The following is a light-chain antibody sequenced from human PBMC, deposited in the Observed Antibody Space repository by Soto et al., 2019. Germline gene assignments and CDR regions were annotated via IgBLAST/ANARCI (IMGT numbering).Light chain of an antibody. CDR1: LDIRSY. V-gene: IGKV1-9*01. CDR2: AAS. Sequence: DIQLTQSPSFLSASVGDRAAITCRASLDIRSYLAWYQQKPGRAPKLLIYAASTLQSGVPSRFSGSGSGTEFTLTISSLQPEDFASYYCQHFNNWPPKYTFGQGTRLEIK. CDR3: QHFNNWPPKYT. J-gene: IGKJ2*01.